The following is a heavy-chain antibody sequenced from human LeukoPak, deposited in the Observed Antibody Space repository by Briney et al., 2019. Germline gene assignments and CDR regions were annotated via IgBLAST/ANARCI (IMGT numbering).Heavy chain of an antibody. CDR3: ARDPAEFGNHFDY. V-gene: IGHV4-4*02. Sequence: SGTLSLTCAVSGGSISSNNWWGWVRQPPGKGLEWIGEIYHSGSPNYNPSLKSRVTISVDKSRNHFSLNLSSVTAADTAVYYCARDPAEFGNHFDYWGQGTLVTVSS. CDR2: IYHSGSP. J-gene: IGHJ4*02. D-gene: IGHD3-10*01. CDR1: GGSISSNNW.